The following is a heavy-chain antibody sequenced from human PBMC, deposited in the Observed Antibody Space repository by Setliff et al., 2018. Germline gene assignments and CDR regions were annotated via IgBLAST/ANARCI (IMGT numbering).Heavy chain of an antibody. J-gene: IGHJ6*03. CDR1: SGSIINYY. V-gene: IGHV4-59*01. CDR2: IKYDGTT. CDR3: ARGCAAGACYSDYYYYMDV. Sequence: ASETLSLTCTVSSGSIINYYWSWIRQPPGRPLEWIGYIKYDGTTDYNPSLDSRVTMSVDTSKNQFSLKLKSVTAADTAMYYCARGCAAGACYSDYYYYMDVWG. D-gene: IGHD2-15*01.